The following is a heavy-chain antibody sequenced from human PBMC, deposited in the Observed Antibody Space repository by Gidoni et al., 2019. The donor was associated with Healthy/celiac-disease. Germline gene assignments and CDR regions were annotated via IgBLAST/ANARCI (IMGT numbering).Heavy chain of an antibody. Sequence: EVQLLESGGGLVQPGGSLRLSCAAPGFTFRSYAMRWVRQAPGRGMEWVSAISGSGGSTYYADSVKGRFTISRDNSKNTLYLQMNSLRAEDTAVYYCAKAISSFGDYWGQGTLVTVSS. V-gene: IGHV3-23*01. D-gene: IGHD3-10*01. CDR2: ISGSGGST. CDR3: AKAISSFGDY. CDR1: GFTFRSYA. J-gene: IGHJ4*02.